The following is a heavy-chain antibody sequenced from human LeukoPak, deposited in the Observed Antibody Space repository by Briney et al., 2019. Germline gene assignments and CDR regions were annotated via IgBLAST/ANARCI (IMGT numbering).Heavy chain of an antibody. D-gene: IGHD5-18*01. J-gene: IGHJ4*02. CDR2: IIPIFGTA. CDR1: GGTFSSYA. Sequence: ASVKVSCKASGGTFSSYAISWVRQAPGQGLEWMGGIIPIFGTANYAQKFQGRVTITADESTSTAYMELSSLRSEDTAVYYCARASNTAMPKGRYYFDYWGQGTLVTVSS. V-gene: IGHV1-69*13. CDR3: ARASNTAMPKGRYYFDY.